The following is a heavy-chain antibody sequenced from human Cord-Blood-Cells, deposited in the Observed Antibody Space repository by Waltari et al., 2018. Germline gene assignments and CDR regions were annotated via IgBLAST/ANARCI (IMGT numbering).Heavy chain of an antibody. Sequence: QVQLQQWGAGLLKPSETLSLTCAVYGGSFSGYYWSWIRQPPGKGLEGIGEINQSGSTNNNPSLKSRVTISVDTSKNQFSLKLSSVTAADTAVYYCASRRGSSFDYWGQGTLVTVSS. CDR3: ASRRGSSFDY. J-gene: IGHJ4*02. CDR2: INQSGST. V-gene: IGHV4-34*01. D-gene: IGHD1-26*01. CDR1: GGSFSGYY.